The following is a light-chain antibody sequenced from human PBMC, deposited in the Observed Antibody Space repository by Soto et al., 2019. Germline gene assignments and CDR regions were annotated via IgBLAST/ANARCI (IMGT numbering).Light chain of an antibody. CDR1: QSVSSN. CDR3: QHYNNWPPWT. V-gene: IGKV3-15*01. Sequence: EIVMTQSPATLSVSPGERATLSCRASQSVSSNLAWYQQKPGQAPMLLIYGASIRATGVPARFSGSGSGTNFTLTISSLQSEDFALYYCQHYNNWPPWTFGQGTKVEVK. CDR2: GAS. J-gene: IGKJ1*01.